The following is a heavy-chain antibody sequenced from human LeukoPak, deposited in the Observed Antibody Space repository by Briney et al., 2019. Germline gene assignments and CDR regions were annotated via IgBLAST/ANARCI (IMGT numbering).Heavy chain of an antibody. Sequence: SETLSLTCTVSGVSISSGSYYWSWIRQPAGKGLEWIGRVYSSGSTNYSPSFKSRVTISVGTSKNQFSLNLNSVTAADTAVYYCARGEYDSSGYWGYYFENWGQGTLVSVSS. CDR2: VYSSGST. J-gene: IGHJ4*02. V-gene: IGHV4-61*02. D-gene: IGHD3-22*01. CDR1: GVSISSGSYY. CDR3: ARGEYDSSGYWGYYFEN.